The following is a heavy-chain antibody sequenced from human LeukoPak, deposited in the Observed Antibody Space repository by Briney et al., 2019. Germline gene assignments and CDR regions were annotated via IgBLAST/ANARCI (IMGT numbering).Heavy chain of an antibody. D-gene: IGHD3-22*01. CDR3: ARDLGQYYDTSDNWFDP. J-gene: IGHJ5*02. V-gene: IGHV3-11*04. CDR1: GFTFSDYY. Sequence: GGSLRLSCAASGFTFSDYYISWIRQAPGKGLEWVSYISSSGSTIYYADSVKGRFTISRDNAKNSLYLRMNSLRAEDTAVYYCARDLGQYYDTSDNWFDPWGQGTLVTVSS. CDR2: ISSSGSTI.